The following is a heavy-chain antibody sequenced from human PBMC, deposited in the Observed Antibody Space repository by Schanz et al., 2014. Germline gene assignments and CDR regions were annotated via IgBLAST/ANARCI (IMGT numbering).Heavy chain of an antibody. J-gene: IGHJ3*02. CDR1: GFTVSSNY. D-gene: IGHD2-2*01. V-gene: IGHV3-53*01. CDR3: AKRCSSTSCSHGAFDI. CDR2: IYSDGRT. Sequence: QLVESGGGLIQPGGSLRLSCVASGFTVSSNYMSWVRQAPGKGLEWVSVIYSDGRTYYGDSVKGRFTISRDNSKNTLYLQMNSLRDEDTAMYYCAKRCSSTSCSHGAFDIWGQGTMITVSS.